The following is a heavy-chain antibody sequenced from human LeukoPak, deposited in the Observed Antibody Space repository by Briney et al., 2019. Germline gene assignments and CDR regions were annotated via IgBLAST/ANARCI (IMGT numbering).Heavy chain of an antibody. Sequence: PSETLSLTCTVSGGSISSGGYYWSWIRQHPGKGLEWIGYIYYSGSTYYNPSLKSRVTISVDTSKNQFSLKLSSVTAADTAVYYCARHPPGSYYVGAGGWFDPWGQGTLVTVSS. J-gene: IGHJ5*02. CDR1: GGSISSGGYY. CDR3: ARHPPGSYYVGAGGWFDP. V-gene: IGHV4-39*01. D-gene: IGHD1-26*01. CDR2: IYYSGST.